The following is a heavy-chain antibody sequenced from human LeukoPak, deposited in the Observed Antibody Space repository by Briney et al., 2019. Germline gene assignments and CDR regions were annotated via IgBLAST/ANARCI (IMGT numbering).Heavy chain of an antibody. CDR1: GFTFSRYS. CDR3: ARGFWSGYNDY. Sequence: GGSLRLSCAASGFTFSRYSMNWVRQAPGKGLEWVSSIYLSNNYIYYADSVTGRFTISRDNSKNMMYIQMNSLRAEDTAMYYCARGFWSGYNDYWGQGTPVTVSS. D-gene: IGHD3-3*01. V-gene: IGHV3-21*04. CDR2: IYLSNNYI. J-gene: IGHJ4*02.